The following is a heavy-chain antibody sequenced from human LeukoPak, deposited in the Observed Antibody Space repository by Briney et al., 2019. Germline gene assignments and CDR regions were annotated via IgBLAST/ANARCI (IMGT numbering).Heavy chain of an antibody. Sequence: ASVTVSCKASGYTFTNYDINWVRQASGQGLEWTGWMNPSNGNTGYAQKFQGRVTMTRNTSISTAYMELSSLRSEDTAVYYCARDYYGSGSSRGYWGQGTLVTVSS. CDR2: MNPSNGNT. CDR3: ARDYYGSGSSRGY. D-gene: IGHD3-10*01. J-gene: IGHJ4*02. V-gene: IGHV1-8*01. CDR1: GYTFTNYD.